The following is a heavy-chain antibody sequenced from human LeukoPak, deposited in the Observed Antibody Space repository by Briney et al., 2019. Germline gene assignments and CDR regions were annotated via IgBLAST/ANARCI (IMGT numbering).Heavy chain of an antibody. J-gene: IGHJ4*02. CDR3: ARHKRASQYCFDY. Sequence: GGSLRLSCGASGFSFRDHSMSWVRQTPGRGLEWVSFISDDAYNIYYADSMRGRFTISRDNAKSSLYLQMNSLRVEDTAVYYCARHKRASQYCFDYWGQGTLVTVSS. CDR2: ISDDAYNI. V-gene: IGHV3-48*01. CDR1: GFSFRDHS.